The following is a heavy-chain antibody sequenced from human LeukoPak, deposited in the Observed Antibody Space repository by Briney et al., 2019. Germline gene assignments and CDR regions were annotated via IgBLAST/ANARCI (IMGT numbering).Heavy chain of an antibody. Sequence: SETLSLTCAVYGGSFSGYYWSWIRQPPGKGLEWIGEINHSGSTNYNPSLKSRVTISVDTSKNQFSLKLSSVTAADTAVYYCARGAPGWIVAAGRVRWFDPWGQGTLVTVSS. D-gene: IGHD6-13*01. J-gene: IGHJ5*02. CDR1: GGSFSGYY. CDR2: INHSGST. CDR3: ARGAPGWIVAAGRVRWFDP. V-gene: IGHV4-34*01.